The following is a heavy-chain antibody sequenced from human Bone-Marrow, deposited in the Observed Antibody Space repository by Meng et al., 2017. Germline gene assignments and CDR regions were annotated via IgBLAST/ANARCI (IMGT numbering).Heavy chain of an antibody. V-gene: IGHV3-23*01. CDR3: AKDRGYSSSWLDY. J-gene: IGHJ4*02. CDR2: ISGSGGST. D-gene: IGHD6-13*01. CDR1: GGSLSGYY. Sequence: GLLKPSETLFLTCAVYGGSLSGYYWSWIRQASGKGLEWVSAISGSGGSTYYADSVKGRFTISRDNSKNTLYLQMNSLRAEDTAVYYCAKDRGYSSSWLDYWGQGTLVTVSS.